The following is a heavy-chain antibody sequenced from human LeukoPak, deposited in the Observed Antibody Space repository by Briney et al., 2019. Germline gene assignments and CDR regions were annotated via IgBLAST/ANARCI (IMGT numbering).Heavy chain of an antibody. D-gene: IGHD6-19*01. CDR1: GFTVSSNY. Sequence: GGSLRLSCAASGFTVSSNYMGWVRQAPGRGLEWVSVIYSSGATYYADSVTGRFTISRDNSKNTLSLQINSLRAEDTAVYYCARVLSDSRGWYHFDYWGQGTLVTVSS. V-gene: IGHV3-53*01. J-gene: IGHJ4*02. CDR3: ARVLSDSRGWYHFDY. CDR2: IYSSGAT.